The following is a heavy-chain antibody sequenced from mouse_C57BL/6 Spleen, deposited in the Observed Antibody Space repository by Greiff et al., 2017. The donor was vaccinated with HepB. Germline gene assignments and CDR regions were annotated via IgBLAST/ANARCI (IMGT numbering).Heavy chain of an antibody. V-gene: IGHV1-82*01. CDR2: VYPGDGDN. CDR1: GYSFSSSW. CDR3: ARGVTTKVAFDL. Sequence: VQLQQSGPELVKPGASVKISCKASGYSFSSSWVKWVKQRRGKGLEWIGRVYPGDGDNTYNGKFKGKATLTADKSSSTAYMQLRSLTSEDSAVYFRARGVTTKVAFDLWAQGTNCTVSS. J-gene: IGHJ2*01. D-gene: IGHD1-1*01.